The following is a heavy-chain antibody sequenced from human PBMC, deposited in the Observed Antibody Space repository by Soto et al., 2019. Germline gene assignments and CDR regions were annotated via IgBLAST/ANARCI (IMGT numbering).Heavy chain of an antibody. Sequence: PSETLSLTCTVSGGSVSSGSYYWSWIRQPPGKGLEWIGYIYYSRSTNYNPSLKSRVTISVDTSKNQFSLKLSSVTAADTAVYYCARYHVVRGVTNWFHPWRPGTLVTVSS. J-gene: IGHJ5*02. CDR1: GGSVSSGSYY. V-gene: IGHV4-61*01. CDR3: ARYHVVRGVTNWFHP. D-gene: IGHD3-10*01. CDR2: IYYSRST.